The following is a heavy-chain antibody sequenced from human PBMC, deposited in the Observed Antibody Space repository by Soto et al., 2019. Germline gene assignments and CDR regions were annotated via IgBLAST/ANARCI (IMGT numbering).Heavy chain of an antibody. D-gene: IGHD6-19*01. V-gene: IGHV4-59*12. CDR2: MYNSGST. CDR3: AKGSGSGWFNFDS. Sequence: SETLSLTCTVSGGSISSYYWTWIRQPPGKGLEWIGFMYNSGSTHYNPSLKSRVTISLDTSKNQFSLNLRDEDTAVYYCAKGSGSGWFNFDSWGQGTLVTVSS. CDR1: GGSISSYY. J-gene: IGHJ4*02.